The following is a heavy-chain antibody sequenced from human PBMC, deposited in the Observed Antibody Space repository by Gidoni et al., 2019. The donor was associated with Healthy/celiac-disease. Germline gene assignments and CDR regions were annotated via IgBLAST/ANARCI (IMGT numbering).Heavy chain of an antibody. V-gene: IGHV1-69*02. J-gene: IGHJ4*01. CDR3: AILVVPAAKHFDY. Sequence: QVQLVQSGAEVRKPGSSVKVSCKAYGDTFSSYTNSWVLQAPGQGLELRGRIIPILCISNYAQKFQGRVTFTADKSTSTAYLGLSILSAEDTSVNYCAILVVPAAKHFDYWVQGILVTFSS. D-gene: IGHD2-2*01. CDR2: IIPILCIS. CDR1: GDTFSSYT.